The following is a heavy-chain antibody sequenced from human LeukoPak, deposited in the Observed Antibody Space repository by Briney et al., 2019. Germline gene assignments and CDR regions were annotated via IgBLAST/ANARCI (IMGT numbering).Heavy chain of an antibody. Sequence: GRSLRLSCAASGFTFSSYAMHWVRQAPGKGLEWVAVISYDGSNKYYADSVKGRFTISRDNGKNSLYLQMNSLRAEDTAVYYCARYNWLELWGQGTRVTVSS. D-gene: IGHD1-20*01. CDR3: ARYNWLEL. V-gene: IGHV3-30-3*01. CDR1: GFTFSSYA. CDR2: ISYDGSNK. J-gene: IGHJ4*02.